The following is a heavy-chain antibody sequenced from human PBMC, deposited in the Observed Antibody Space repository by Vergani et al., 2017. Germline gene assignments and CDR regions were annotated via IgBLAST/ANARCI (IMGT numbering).Heavy chain of an antibody. D-gene: IGHD5-24*01. Sequence: VQLVESGGGVVQPGRSLRLSCAASGFTFSSYGMHWVRQAPGKGLEWVAVIWYDGSNKYYADSVKGRFTISRDNSKNTLYLQMNSLRAEDTAVYYCARGTLIRYGYNYVYWGQGTLVTVSS. CDR1: GFTFSSYG. CDR3: ARGTLIRYGYNYVY. J-gene: IGHJ4*02. CDR2: IWYDGSNK. V-gene: IGHV3-33*01.